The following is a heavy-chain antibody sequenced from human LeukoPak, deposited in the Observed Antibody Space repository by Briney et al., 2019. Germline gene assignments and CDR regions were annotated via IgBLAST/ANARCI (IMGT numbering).Heavy chain of an antibody. CDR2: INHSGST. Sequence: PSETLSLTCAVYGGSFSGYYWSWIRQPPGKGLEWIGEINHSGSTNYNPSLKSRATISVDTSKNQFSLKLSSVTAADTAVYYCARQRGRITMVRGVYYFDYWGQGTLVTVSS. J-gene: IGHJ4*02. CDR3: ARQRGRITMVRGVYYFDY. D-gene: IGHD3-10*01. CDR1: GGSFSGYY. V-gene: IGHV4-34*01.